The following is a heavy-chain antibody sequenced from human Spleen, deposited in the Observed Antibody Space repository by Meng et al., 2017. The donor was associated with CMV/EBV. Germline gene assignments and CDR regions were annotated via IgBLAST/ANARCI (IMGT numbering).Heavy chain of an antibody. D-gene: IGHD3-16*01. CDR2: ISYDGRKT. CDR3: ANFAGLGSRPLGDPFDM. Sequence: GESLKISCAASGLTFRTYAMHWVRQAPGKGLEWVAFISYDGRKTDFADSVRGRFTISRDNSKNMLYLQMNSLRAEDTALYFCANFAGLGSRPLGDPFDMWGQGTMVTV. CDR1: GLTFRTYA. J-gene: IGHJ3*02. V-gene: IGHV3-30*04.